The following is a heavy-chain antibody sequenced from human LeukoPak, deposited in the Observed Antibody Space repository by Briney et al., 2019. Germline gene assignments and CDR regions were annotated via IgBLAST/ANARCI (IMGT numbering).Heavy chain of an antibody. Sequence: NPSETLSLTCAVYGGSFSGYYWSWIRQPPGKGLEWIGEINHSGSTNYNPSLKSRVTISVDTSKNQFSLKLSSVTAADTAVYYCARHRIAARHASGGRYYFDYWGQGTLVTVSS. CDR3: ARHRIAARHASGGRYYFDY. CDR1: GGSFSGYY. V-gene: IGHV4-34*01. D-gene: IGHD6-6*01. J-gene: IGHJ4*02. CDR2: INHSGST.